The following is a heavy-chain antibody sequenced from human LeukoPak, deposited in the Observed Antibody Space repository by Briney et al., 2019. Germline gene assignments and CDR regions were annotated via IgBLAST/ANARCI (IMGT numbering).Heavy chain of an antibody. CDR2: IYSGGAN. V-gene: IGHV3-66*01. CDR3: ARDPPAVAANTYG. Sequence: GGSLRLSCAASGFTVSNNYMRGVRQAPGKGLEWVSLIYSGGANFYEDAVKGRITTSRDGSKNTLYLQMNSLRAEDTAVYYCARDPPAVAANTYGWGQGTLVTVSS. CDR1: GFTVSNNY. D-gene: IGHD6-6*01. J-gene: IGHJ4*02.